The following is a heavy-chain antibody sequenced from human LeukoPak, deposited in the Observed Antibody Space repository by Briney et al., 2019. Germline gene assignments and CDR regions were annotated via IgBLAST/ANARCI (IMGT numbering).Heavy chain of an antibody. V-gene: IGHV3-30*04. CDR1: GFIFGNYA. CDR2: ISYDGSNK. D-gene: IGHD3-10*01. CDR3: ARDTYGSDY. J-gene: IGHJ4*02. Sequence: PGGSLRLSCAASGFIFGNYAMHWVRQAPGKGLEWLIFISYDGSNKYYADSVKGRFTISRDNSKNTLYLQMNSLRAEDTAVYYCARDTYGSDYWGQGTLVTVSS.